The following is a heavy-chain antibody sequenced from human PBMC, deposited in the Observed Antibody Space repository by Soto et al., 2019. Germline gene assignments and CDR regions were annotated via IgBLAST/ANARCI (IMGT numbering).Heavy chain of an antibody. Sequence: QVQLVQSGAEVKKPGASVKVSCKASHYSFARYGISWVRQAPGQGLEWMGWISTYNSNTKYAQKFQGRLTMTTDTPTSTAYMNLMSLTSDDTAVYFCAREGYCSSGSCALYSHDFFGMDVWGQGTAVTVSS. V-gene: IGHV1-18*01. D-gene: IGHD2-15*01. CDR1: HYSFARYG. CDR3: AREGYCSSGSCALYSHDFFGMDV. J-gene: IGHJ6*02. CDR2: ISTYNSNT.